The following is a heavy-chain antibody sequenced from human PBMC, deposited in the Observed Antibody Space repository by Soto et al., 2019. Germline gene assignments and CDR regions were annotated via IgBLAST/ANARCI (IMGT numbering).Heavy chain of an antibody. J-gene: IGHJ4*02. CDR2: INHSGST. CDR3: ARRINRGYSFFDY. V-gene: IGHV4-34*01. CDR1: GGSFSGYY. D-gene: IGHD1-1*01. Sequence: SETLSLTCAVYGGSFSGYYWSWIRQPPGKGLEWIGEINHSGSTNYNPSLKSRVTISVDTSKNQFSLKLSSVTAADTAVYYCARRINRGYSFFDYWGKGTLVTVAS.